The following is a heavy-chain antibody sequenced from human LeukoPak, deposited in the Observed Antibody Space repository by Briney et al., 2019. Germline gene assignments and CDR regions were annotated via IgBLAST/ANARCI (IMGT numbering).Heavy chain of an antibody. V-gene: IGHV3-20*01. D-gene: IGHD2-2*01. Sequence: GGSLRLSCAASGFTFYDYGMSWVRQAPGKGLEWVSGINWNGGSTGYADSVKGRFTISRDNAKNSLYLQMNSLRAEDTALYHCARDYCSSTSCRLPNYGMDVWGQGTTVTVSS. CDR3: ARDYCSSTSCRLPNYGMDV. CDR1: GFTFYDYG. CDR2: INWNGGST. J-gene: IGHJ6*02.